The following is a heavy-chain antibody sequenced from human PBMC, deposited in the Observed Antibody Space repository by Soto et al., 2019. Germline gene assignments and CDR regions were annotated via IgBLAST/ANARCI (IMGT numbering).Heavy chain of an antibody. CDR3: ARGGGLRYSYGYRYFFDY. Sequence: QVQLVQSGAEVKKPGASVKVSCKASGYTFTGYYMHWVRQAPGQGLEWMGWINPNSGGTNCAQQFQGWVTMTRDTSISTASMELSRLGSDDTAVYYCARGGGLRYSYGYRYFFDYWGQGTLVTVSS. D-gene: IGHD5-18*01. J-gene: IGHJ4*02. V-gene: IGHV1-2*04. CDR1: GYTFTGYY. CDR2: INPNSGGT.